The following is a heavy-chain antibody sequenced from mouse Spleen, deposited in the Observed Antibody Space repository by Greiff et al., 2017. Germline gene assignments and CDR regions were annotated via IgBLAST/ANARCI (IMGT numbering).Heavy chain of an antibody. J-gene: IGHJ4*01. Sequence: DVMLVESGGGLVKPGGSLKLSCAASGFTFSSYTMSWVRQTPEKRLEWVATISGGGGNTYYPDSVKGRFTISRDNAKNTLYLQMSSLRSEDTALYYCARRGRAMDYWGQGTSVTVSS. CDR3: ARRGRAMDY. V-gene: IGHV5-9*01. CDR2: ISGGGGNT. CDR1: GFTFSSYT.